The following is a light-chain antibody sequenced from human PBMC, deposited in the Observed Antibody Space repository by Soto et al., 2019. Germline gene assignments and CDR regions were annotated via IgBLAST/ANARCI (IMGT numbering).Light chain of an antibody. J-gene: IGKJ4*01. V-gene: IGKV1-9*01. CDR3: QQTRSYPST. Sequence: IQLTQSPSSLSASVGDSVTITCRASQGITSYLAWYQQKPGKAPNLLIYGASTLLSGVPSRFSGSGSGTDFTLTINSLQAEDFSTYYCQQTRSYPSTFGGGTKVDIK. CDR2: GAS. CDR1: QGITSY.